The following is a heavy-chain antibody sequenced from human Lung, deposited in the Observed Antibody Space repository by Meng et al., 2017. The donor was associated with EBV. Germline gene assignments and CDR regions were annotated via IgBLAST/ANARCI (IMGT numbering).Heavy chain of an antibody. CDR3: ARAVDTGYFDY. CDR2: IYYSGRT. Sequence: QVQLQESGAGLVKPSQTLSLTCTVSGGSISSGGHYWSWIRQHPGKSLEWIGYIYYSGRTYYNPSLKSLVSISVDTSNNQFSLKLSSVTAADTAVYYCARAVDTGYFDYWGQGTLVTVSS. CDR1: GGSISSGGHY. D-gene: IGHD5-18*01. V-gene: IGHV4-31*01. J-gene: IGHJ4*02.